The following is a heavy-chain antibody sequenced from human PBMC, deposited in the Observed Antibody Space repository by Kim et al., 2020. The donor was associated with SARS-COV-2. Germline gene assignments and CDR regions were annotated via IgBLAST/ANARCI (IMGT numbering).Heavy chain of an antibody. J-gene: IGHJ6*02. V-gene: IGHV1-46*01. CDR3: ARKGRYVAAAGTGYYYGMDV. Sequence: ASVKVSCKASGYTFTSYYMHWVRQAPGQGLEWMGIINPSGGSTSYAQKFQGRVTMTRDTSTSTVYMELSSLRSEDTAVYYCARKGRYVAAAGTGYYYGMDVWGQGTTVTVSS. CDR2: INPSGGST. CDR1: GYTFTSYY. D-gene: IGHD6-13*01.